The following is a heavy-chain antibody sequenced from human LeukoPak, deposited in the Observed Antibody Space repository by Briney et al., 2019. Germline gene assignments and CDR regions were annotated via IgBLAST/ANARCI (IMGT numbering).Heavy chain of an antibody. CDR3: ARVTGMVRGVITPRFDY. Sequence: PSETLSLTCAVYGGSFSGYYWTWIRQPPGKGLEWIGEINHSGSTNYNPSLKSRVTISVDTSKNQFSLKLSSVTAADTAVYYCARVTGMVRGVITPRFDYWGQGTLVTVSS. CDR2: INHSGST. V-gene: IGHV4-34*01. CDR1: GGSFSGYY. J-gene: IGHJ4*02. D-gene: IGHD3-10*01.